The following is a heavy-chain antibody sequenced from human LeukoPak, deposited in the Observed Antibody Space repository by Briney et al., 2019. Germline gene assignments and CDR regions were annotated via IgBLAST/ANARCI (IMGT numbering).Heavy chain of an antibody. CDR2: INHSGST. D-gene: IGHD5-18*01. CDR3: ARGTSGYGYDY. V-gene: IGHV4-34*01. CDR1: GGSFSGYY. Sequence: SETLSLTCAVYGGSFSGYYWSWIRQPPGKGLEWIGEINHSGSTNYNPSLKSRVTISVDTSKNQFSLKLSSVTAADTAVYYCARGTSGYGYDYWGQGTLVTVSS. J-gene: IGHJ4*02.